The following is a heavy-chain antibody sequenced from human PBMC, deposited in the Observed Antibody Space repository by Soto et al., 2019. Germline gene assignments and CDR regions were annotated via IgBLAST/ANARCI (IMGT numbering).Heavy chain of an antibody. V-gene: IGHV4-59*08. D-gene: IGHD3-10*01. CDR3: ARQGFGPLPGLVDV. CDR1: GGSISSYY. CDR2: VHHSWGS. J-gene: IGHJ6*02. Sequence: QVQLQESGPGLVKPSETLSLSCTVSGGSISSYYWSWFRQSPGKRMEWIGYVHHSWGSSYNPSLRXXIXXSLDTSNSQFSLQVTTVTATDTAVYYCARQGFGPLPGLVDVWGQGTTVTVSS.